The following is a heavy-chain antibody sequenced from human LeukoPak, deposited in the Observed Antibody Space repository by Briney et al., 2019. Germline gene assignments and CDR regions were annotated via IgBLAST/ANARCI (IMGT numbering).Heavy chain of an antibody. CDR3: ARDSGRWATYFNY. CDR2: ISYDAGKT. J-gene: IGHJ4*02. Sequence: GGSLRLSCAASGFTFSNFAMHWVRQAPGKGLEWVAGISYDAGKTYYADSVRGRFTISRDTSKNTLYLQMNGLRAEDTAVYYCARDSGRWATYFNYWGQGTLVTVSS. CDR1: GFTFSNFA. V-gene: IGHV3-30*04. D-gene: IGHD3-16*01.